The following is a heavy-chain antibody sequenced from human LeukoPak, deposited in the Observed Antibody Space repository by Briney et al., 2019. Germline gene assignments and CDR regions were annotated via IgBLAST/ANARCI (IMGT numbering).Heavy chain of an antibody. V-gene: IGHV3-66*02. CDR3: ARGYYFDS. CDR2: IYSGGST. Sequence: GGSLRLSCAASGFTVRSNYITWVRQAPGKGLEWVSVIYSGGSTYYADSVKGRFTISRDNSKNTLFLQMNSLRPDDTAMYYCARGYYFDSWGQGTLVTVSS. J-gene: IGHJ4*02. CDR1: GFTVRSNY.